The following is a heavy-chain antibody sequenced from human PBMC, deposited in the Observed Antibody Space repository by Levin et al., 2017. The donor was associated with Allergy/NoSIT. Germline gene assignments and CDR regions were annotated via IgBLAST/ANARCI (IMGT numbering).Heavy chain of an antibody. CDR2: IYYTGTT. D-gene: IGHD6-19*01. Sequence: ESLKISCPVSGGSINNYYWSWSRQPPGKGLEWIGYIYYTGTTNYNPSLKSRVTISVDTSKNQFSLNLSSVTAADTAVYYCARDYSTGGGAAYDIWGQGTMVTVSS. V-gene: IGHV4-59*01. J-gene: IGHJ3*02. CDR3: ARDYSTGGGAAYDI. CDR1: GGSINNYY.